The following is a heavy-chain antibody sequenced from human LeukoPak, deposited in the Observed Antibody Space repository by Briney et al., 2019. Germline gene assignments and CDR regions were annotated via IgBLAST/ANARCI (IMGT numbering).Heavy chain of an antibody. CDR1: GFISSSYG. D-gene: IGHD3-9*01. Sequence: PGGSLRLSCAASGFISSSYGMHWVRQAPGKGLEWVAVISYDGGEQHYGDSVKGRFSISRDDSKSTLYLQMNSLTVEDTALYYCAKPRTFYDILTVSFQQWGQGTWVTVSS. V-gene: IGHV3-30*18. CDR2: ISYDGGEQ. CDR3: AKPRTFYDILTVSFQQ. J-gene: IGHJ1*01.